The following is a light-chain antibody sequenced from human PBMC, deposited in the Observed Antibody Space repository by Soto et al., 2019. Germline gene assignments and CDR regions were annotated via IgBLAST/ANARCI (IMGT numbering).Light chain of an antibody. CDR3: AAWDDSLPGVV. V-gene: IGLV1-44*01. J-gene: IGLJ2*01. Sequence: QSVLTQPPSASGTPGQMVTISCSGSSSNIGANTVNWYQQLPGTAPKLLIYSDKRPSGVPDRFSGSKSGTSASLAISGLQSEDEADYYCAAWDDSLPGVVFGGGTKLTVL. CDR1: SSNIGANT. CDR2: SD.